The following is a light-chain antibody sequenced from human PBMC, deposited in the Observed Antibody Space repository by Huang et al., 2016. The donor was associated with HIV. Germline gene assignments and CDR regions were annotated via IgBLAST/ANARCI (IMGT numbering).Light chain of an antibody. V-gene: IGKV3-11*01. CDR3: QQRISWPPSYT. CDR1: QSVSSY. J-gene: IGKJ2*01. Sequence: EIVLTQSPATLSLSPGDRATLSCRASQSVSSYFAWYQQKPGQAPRLLIYATSNRATGVPARFSGSGCGTDFTLTISSLEPEDFANYYCQQRISWPPSYTFGQGTKVEI. CDR2: ATS.